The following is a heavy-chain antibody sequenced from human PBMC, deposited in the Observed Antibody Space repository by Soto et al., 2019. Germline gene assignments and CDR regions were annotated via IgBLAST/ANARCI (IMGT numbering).Heavy chain of an antibody. CDR3: ARVVDPATAIHRVDY. V-gene: IGHV4-30-4*01. D-gene: IGHD2-2*02. Sequence: SETLSLTCTVSGGSISSGDYYWSWIRQPPWKGLEWIGYIYYSGSTYYNPSLKSRVTISVDTSKNQFSLKLSSVTAADTAVYSSARVVDPATAIHRVDYWGQGXLVTVYS. CDR1: GGSISSGDYY. J-gene: IGHJ4*02. CDR2: IYYSGST.